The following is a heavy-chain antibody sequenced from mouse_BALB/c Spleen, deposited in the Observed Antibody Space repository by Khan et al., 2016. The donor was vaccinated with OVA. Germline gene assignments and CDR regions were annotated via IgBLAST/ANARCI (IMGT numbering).Heavy chain of an antibody. J-gene: IGHJ4*01. CDR3: ATDFHYYGSRGALDY. CDR1: GFTFTSYS. CDR2: INPSNTYT. D-gene: IGHD1-1*01. V-gene: IGHV1-4*01. Sequence: QVQLQQSGAELARPGASVKMSCTASGFTFTSYSMHWIKQRPGQGLEWIGNINPSNTYTNYNQKFKDKATLTADKSSSTAYMQLSSLTSADSAVYYAATDFHYYGSRGALDYWGQGTSVTVSS.